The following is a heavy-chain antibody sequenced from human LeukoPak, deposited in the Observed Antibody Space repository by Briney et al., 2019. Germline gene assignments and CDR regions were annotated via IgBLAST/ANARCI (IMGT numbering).Heavy chain of an antibody. CDR3: ARGGLRDGNWFPFYY. D-gene: IGHD1-1*01. CDR2: IIPIFGTA. J-gene: IGHJ4*02. Sequence: ASVKVSCKASGGTFSSYAISWVRQAPGQGLEWMGGIIPIFGTANYAQKFQGRVTITADESTSTAYMELSSLRSEDTAVYYCARGGLRDGNWFPFYYWGQGTLVTVSS. V-gene: IGHV1-69*13. CDR1: GGTFSSYA.